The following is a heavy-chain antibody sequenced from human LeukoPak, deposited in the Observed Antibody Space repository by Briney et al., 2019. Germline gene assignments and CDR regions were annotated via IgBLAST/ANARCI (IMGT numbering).Heavy chain of an antibody. CDR2: IYYSGST. D-gene: IGHD3-10*01. J-gene: IGHJ6*02. V-gene: IGHV4-59*01. Sequence: SETLSLTCTVSGGSISNYYWSWIRQPPGKGLEWIGYIYYSGSTNYNPSLKSRVTISVDTSKNQFSLKLSSVTAADTAVYYCARQGWFGEFEDYYYGMDVWGQGTTVTVSS. CDR3: ARQGWFGEFEDYYYGMDV. CDR1: GGSISNYY.